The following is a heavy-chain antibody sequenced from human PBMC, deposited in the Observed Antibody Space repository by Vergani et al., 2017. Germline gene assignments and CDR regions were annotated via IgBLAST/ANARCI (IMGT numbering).Heavy chain of an antibody. CDR1: DSSIMTNPY. Sequence: QVQLQESGPGLVKPSETLTLTCDVSDSSIMTNPYWGWFRQSPGKGLEWIGCIHHSGDTHYNSSLKSRVSISLVSSSKFSLSLTSLTAADTAIYYCARHRGSGGFFPSSYFYGMDVWGHGTTVTVSS. D-gene: IGHD3-10*01. J-gene: IGHJ6*02. CDR2: IHHSGDT. V-gene: IGHV4-38-2*01. CDR3: ARHRGSGGFFPSSYFYGMDV.